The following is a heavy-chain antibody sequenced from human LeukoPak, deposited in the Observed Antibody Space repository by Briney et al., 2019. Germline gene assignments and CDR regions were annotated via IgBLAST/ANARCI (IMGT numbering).Heavy chain of an antibody. V-gene: IGHV3-11*04. J-gene: IGHJ4*02. CDR3: ARDGGYYDILTGWTSDY. CDR2: ISSSGSSI. D-gene: IGHD3-9*01. Sequence: GGSLRLSCAASGFTFSDYYMSWIRQAPGKGLEWVSYISSSGSSIYYADSVKGRFTISRDNAKKALYLQMNSLRAEDTAVYYCARDGGYYDILTGWTSDYWGQGTLVTVSS. CDR1: GFTFSDYY.